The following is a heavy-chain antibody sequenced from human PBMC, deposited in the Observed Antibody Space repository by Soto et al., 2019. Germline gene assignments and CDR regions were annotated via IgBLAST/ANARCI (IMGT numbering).Heavy chain of an antibody. Sequence: ASVKVSCKASGYTFTSYGISWVRQAPGQGLEWMGWISAYNGSTNYAQKLQGRVTMTTDTSTSTAYMELRSLRSDDTTVYYCATLRFLEWLLSYWGQGTLVTVSS. J-gene: IGHJ4*02. CDR1: GYTFTSYG. CDR2: ISAYNGST. D-gene: IGHD3-3*01. CDR3: ATLRFLEWLLSY. V-gene: IGHV1-18*01.